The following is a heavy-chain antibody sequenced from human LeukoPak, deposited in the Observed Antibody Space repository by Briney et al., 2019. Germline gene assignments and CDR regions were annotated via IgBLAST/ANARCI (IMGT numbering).Heavy chain of an antibody. CDR2: SYYSGST. CDR1: GGSISSSSYY. CDR3: ARHFIIDRYCSSTSCYTRGWFDP. D-gene: IGHD2-2*02. J-gene: IGHJ5*02. V-gene: IGHV4-39*01. Sequence: PSETLSLTCTVSGGSISSSSYYWGWIRQPPGKGLEWIGSSYYSGSTYYNPSLKSRVTISVDTSKNQFSLKLSSVTAADTAVYYCARHFIIDRYCSSTSCYTRGWFDPWGQGTLVTVSS.